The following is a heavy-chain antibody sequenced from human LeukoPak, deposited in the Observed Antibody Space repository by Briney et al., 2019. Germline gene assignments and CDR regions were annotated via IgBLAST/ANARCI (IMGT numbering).Heavy chain of an antibody. CDR1: GLTVSGNY. Sequence: GGSLRLSCAASGLTVSGNYISWVRQAPGKGLEWVSVIYSGGSTYYSDSVKGRFTISRDNSKNTLYLQMNSLRAEDTAVYYCATIVGYSYGSSYYYYGMDVWGQGTTVTVSS. J-gene: IGHJ6*02. V-gene: IGHV3-66*01. CDR2: IYSGGST. CDR3: ATIVGYSYGSSYYYYGMDV. D-gene: IGHD5-18*01.